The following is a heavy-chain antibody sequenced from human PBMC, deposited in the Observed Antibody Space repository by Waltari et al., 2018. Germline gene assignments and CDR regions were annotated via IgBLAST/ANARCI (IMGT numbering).Heavy chain of an antibody. Sequence: QVQLVQSGAEVKKPGASVKVSCKASGYTFTSYAMHWVRQAPEQRLEWMGWINAGNGNTKYSQKFQGRVTITRDTSASTAYMELSSLRSEDTAVYYCARGAVRVVVAATLLDPWGQGTLVTVSS. V-gene: IGHV1-3*01. D-gene: IGHD2-15*01. CDR1: GYTFTSYA. J-gene: IGHJ5*02. CDR2: INAGNGNT. CDR3: ARGAVRVVVAATLLDP.